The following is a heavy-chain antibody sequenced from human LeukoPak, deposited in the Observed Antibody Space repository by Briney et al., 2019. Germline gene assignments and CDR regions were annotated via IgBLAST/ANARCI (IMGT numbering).Heavy chain of an antibody. CDR3: ARAPGRACSSTSCYNQKLVWYYYYMDV. D-gene: IGHD2-2*02. Sequence: SETLSLTCTASGGSISSYYWSWIRQPPGKGLEWIGYIYCSGSTNYNPSLKSRVTISVDTSKNQFSLKLSSVTAADTAVYYCARAPGRACSSTSCYNQKLVWYYYYMDVWGKGTTVTVSS. CDR2: IYCSGST. J-gene: IGHJ6*03. CDR1: GGSISSYY. V-gene: IGHV4-59*01.